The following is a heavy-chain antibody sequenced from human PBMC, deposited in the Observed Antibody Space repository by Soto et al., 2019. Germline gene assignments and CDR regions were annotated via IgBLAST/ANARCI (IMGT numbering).Heavy chain of an antibody. V-gene: IGHV3-23*01. CDR3: AKDESRSGWPRRGDY. J-gene: IGHJ4*02. CDR2: ISGSGGST. Sequence: GGSLRLSCAASGFTFSSYAMSWVRQAPGKGLEWVSAISGSGGSTYYADSVKGRFTISRDNSKNTLYLQMNSLRAEDTAVYYCAKDESRSGWPRRGDYWGQGTLVTVSS. D-gene: IGHD6-19*01. CDR1: GFTFSSYA.